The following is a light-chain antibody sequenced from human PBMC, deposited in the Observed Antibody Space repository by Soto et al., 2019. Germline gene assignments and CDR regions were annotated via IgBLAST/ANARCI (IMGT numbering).Light chain of an antibody. CDR2: EVN. Sequence: QSALTQPASVSGSPGQSITISCAGTKSDVGDYNLVSWYQQYPGKAPKLMIYEVNKRPSGVSNRFSGSKSGNTASLTISGLQGEDEADYDCCSYAGSATLAFGGGTKLTVL. CDR3: CSYAGSATLA. J-gene: IGLJ3*02. V-gene: IGLV2-23*02. CDR1: KSDVGDYNL.